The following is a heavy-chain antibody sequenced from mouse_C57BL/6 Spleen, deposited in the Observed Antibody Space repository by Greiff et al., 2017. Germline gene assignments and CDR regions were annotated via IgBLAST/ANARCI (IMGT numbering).Heavy chain of an antibody. J-gene: IGHJ1*03. CDR1: GYTFTDYN. CDR2: INPNNGGT. CDR3: ARRGYYGSSYEVYFDV. V-gene: IGHV1-18*01. Sequence: EVQLQQSGPELVKPGASVKIPCKASGYTFTDYNMDWVKQSHGKSLEWIGDINPNNGGTIYNQKFKGKATLTVDKSSSTAYMELRSLTSEDTAVYYCARRGYYGSSYEVYFDVWGTGTTVTVSS. D-gene: IGHD1-1*01.